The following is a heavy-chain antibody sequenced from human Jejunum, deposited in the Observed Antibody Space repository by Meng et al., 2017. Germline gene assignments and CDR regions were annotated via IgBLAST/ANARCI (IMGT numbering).Heavy chain of an antibody. D-gene: IGHD1-1*01. CDR3: ARLTKQTTGAYYFAY. J-gene: IGHJ4*02. CDR2: VYPGDSDT. Sequence: GEALKISWKGSGYTFAYYWIGGVRQMPGKGLEWMWIVYPGDSDTTSSPSFQGQVTISVDKSISTAFLQWSSLKASDTAMYYCARLTKQTTGAYYFAYWGQGNLVTVSS. V-gene: IGHV5-51*01. CDR1: GYTFAYYW.